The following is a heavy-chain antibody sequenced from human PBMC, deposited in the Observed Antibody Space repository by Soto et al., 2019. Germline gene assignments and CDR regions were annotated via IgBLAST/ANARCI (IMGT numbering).Heavy chain of an antibody. Sequence: QVPVVQSGAEVKKPGASVKVSCKSSGYSFTSYGINWVRQAPGQGLEWMGWISGYSGNTNYAQKFQGRVTMTTDTSTSTAFMDLRNLRSDDTAVYYCARGQWLAEIDSWGQGTLVTFSS. J-gene: IGHJ4*02. CDR1: GYSFTSYG. CDR2: ISGYSGNT. V-gene: IGHV1-18*01. CDR3: ARGQWLAEIDS. D-gene: IGHD6-19*01.